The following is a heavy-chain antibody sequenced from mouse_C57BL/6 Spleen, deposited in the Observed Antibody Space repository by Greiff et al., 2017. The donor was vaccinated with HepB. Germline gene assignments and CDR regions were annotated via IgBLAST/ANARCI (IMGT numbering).Heavy chain of an antibody. J-gene: IGHJ3*01. V-gene: IGHV1-69*01. CDR1: GYTFTSYW. D-gene: IGHD2-1*01. CDR2: IDPSDSYT. CDR3: AGGNYGFAY. Sequence: QVQLQQPGAELVMPGASVKLSCKASGYTFTSYWMHWVKQSPGQGLEWIGEIDPSDSYTNYNQKFKGKSTLTVDKSSSTAYMQLSSLTSEDSAVYYCAGGNYGFAYWGQGTLVTVSA.